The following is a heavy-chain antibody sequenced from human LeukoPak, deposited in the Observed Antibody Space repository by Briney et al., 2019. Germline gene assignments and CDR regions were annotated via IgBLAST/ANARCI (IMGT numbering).Heavy chain of an antibody. CDR2: IRSKANSYAT. Sequence: GGSLRLSCAASGFTFSGSAMHWVRQASGKGLEWVGRIRSKANSYATAYAASVKGRFTISRDDSKNTAYLRMNSLKTEDTAVYYCTRDLLEFGDYGGNLSDYWGQGTLVTVSS. J-gene: IGHJ4*02. CDR1: GFTFSGSA. D-gene: IGHD4-23*01. V-gene: IGHV3-73*01. CDR3: TRDLLEFGDYGGNLSDY.